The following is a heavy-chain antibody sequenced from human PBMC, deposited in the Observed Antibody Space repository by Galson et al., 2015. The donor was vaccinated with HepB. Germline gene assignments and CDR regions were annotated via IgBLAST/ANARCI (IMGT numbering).Heavy chain of an antibody. V-gene: IGHV3-64D*06. CDR3: VKDYSSGWYYFDY. J-gene: IGHJ4*02. CDR1: GFTFSSYA. CDR2: ISSIRGST. Sequence: SLRLSCAASGFTFSSYAMHWVRQAPGKGLGYVSAISSIRGSTYYADSVKGRFTISRDNSKNTLYLQMSSLRAEDTAVYYCVKDYSSGWYYFDYWGQGTLVTVSS. D-gene: IGHD6-19*01.